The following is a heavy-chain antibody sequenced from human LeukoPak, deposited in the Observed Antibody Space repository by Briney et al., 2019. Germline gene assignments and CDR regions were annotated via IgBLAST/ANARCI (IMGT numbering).Heavy chain of an antibody. Sequence: GGSLRLSCAASGFPFSSYWMHWLRHVPGKGLVWVSRINSDGSSTNYADFVKGRFTISRDNAKNTLYLQMNSLRAEDTAVYYCARDRPRWIDYWGQGTLVTVSS. V-gene: IGHV3-74*01. CDR1: GFPFSSYW. CDR2: INSDGSST. CDR3: ARDRPRWIDY. J-gene: IGHJ4*02. D-gene: IGHD3-16*02.